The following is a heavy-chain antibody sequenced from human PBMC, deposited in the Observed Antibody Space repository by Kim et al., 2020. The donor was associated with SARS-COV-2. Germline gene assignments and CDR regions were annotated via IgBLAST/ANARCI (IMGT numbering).Heavy chain of an antibody. Sequence: SETLSLTCAVYGGSFSGYYWSWIRQPPGKGLEWIGEINHSGSTNYNPSLKSRVTISVDTSKNQFSLKLSSVTAADTAVYYCARGIIVTTLPYFDYWGQGTLVTVSS. V-gene: IGHV4-34*01. CDR1: GGSFSGYY. CDR2: INHSGST. D-gene: IGHD5-12*01. J-gene: IGHJ4*02. CDR3: ARGIIVTTLPYFDY.